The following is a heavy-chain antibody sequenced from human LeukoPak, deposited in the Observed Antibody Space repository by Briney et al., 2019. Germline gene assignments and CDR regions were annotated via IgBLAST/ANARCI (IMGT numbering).Heavy chain of an antibody. CDR3: AKEYGDYYYYYYMDV. J-gene: IGHJ6*03. CDR2: ISSSSSYI. CDR1: GFTFSSYS. V-gene: IGHV3-21*04. D-gene: IGHD4-17*01. Sequence: GGSLRLSCAASGFTFSSYSMNWVRQAPGKGLEWVSSISSSSSYIYYADSVKGRFTISRDNSKNTLYLQMNSLRAEDTAVYYCAKEYGDYYYYYYMDVWGKGTTVTVSS.